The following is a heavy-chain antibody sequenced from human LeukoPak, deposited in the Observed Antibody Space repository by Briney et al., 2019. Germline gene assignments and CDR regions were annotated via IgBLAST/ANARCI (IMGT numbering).Heavy chain of an antibody. CDR3: ARGVTGENWFDP. V-gene: IGHV3-23*01. D-gene: IGHD2-21*02. CDR2: ISGSGGST. J-gene: IGHJ5*02. Sequence: HTGGSLRLSCAASGFTFSSYAMSWVRQAPGKGLEWVSAISGSGGSTYYADSVKGRFTISRDNSKNTLYLQMNSLRAEDTAVYYCARGVTGENWFDPWGQGTLVTVSS. CDR1: GFTFSSYA.